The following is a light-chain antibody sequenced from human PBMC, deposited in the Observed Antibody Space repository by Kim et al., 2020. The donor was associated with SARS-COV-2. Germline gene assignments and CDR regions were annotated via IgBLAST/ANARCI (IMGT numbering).Light chain of an antibody. V-gene: IGLV1-51*01. CDR1: SSNIGNNY. Sequence: GQKVTISCSGSSSNIGNNYVSWYQQLPGSAPKLLIYDNNKRPSGIPDRFSGSKSGTSATLGITGLQTGDEADYYCGTWDSSLSAYVFGTGTKVTVL. CDR3: GTWDSSLSAYV. CDR2: DNN. J-gene: IGLJ1*01.